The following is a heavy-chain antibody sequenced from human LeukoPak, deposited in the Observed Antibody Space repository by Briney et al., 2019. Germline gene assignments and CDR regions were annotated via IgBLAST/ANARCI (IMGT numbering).Heavy chain of an antibody. CDR2: IIPIFGTA. D-gene: IGHD2-2*01. V-gene: IGHV1-69*05. J-gene: IGHJ3*02. Sequence: SVKVSCKASGGTFSSYAISWVRQAPGQGLEWMGGIIPIFGTANYAQKFQGRVTITTDESTSTAYMELSSLRSEDTAVYYCARDCSSTSCYGAFDIWGQGTMVTVSS. CDR3: ARDCSSTSCYGAFDI. CDR1: GGTFSSYA.